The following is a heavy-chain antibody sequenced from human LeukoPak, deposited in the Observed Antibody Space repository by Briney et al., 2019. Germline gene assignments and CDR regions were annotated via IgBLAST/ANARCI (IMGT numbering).Heavy chain of an antibody. CDR3: AKGRYYYGSGGLFDP. CDR2: ISGSGGST. V-gene: IGHV3-23*01. J-gene: IGHJ5*02. D-gene: IGHD3-10*01. CDR1: GFTFSSYA. Sequence: PGRSLRLSCAASGFTFSSYAMSWVRQAPGKGLEWVSAISGSGGSTYYADSVKGRFTISRDNSKNTLYLQMNSLRAEDTAVYYCAKGRYYYGSGGLFDPWGQGTLVTVSS.